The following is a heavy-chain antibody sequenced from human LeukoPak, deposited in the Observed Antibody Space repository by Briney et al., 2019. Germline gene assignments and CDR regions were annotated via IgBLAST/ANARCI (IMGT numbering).Heavy chain of an antibody. J-gene: IGHJ4*02. CDR2: IYSSGST. D-gene: IGHD3-3*01. CDR1: GDSMRGHY. CDR3: ARVPTICGVDMYYFDY. V-gene: IGHV4-59*11. Sequence: SSETLSLTCSVSGDSMRGHYWTWIRQPPGKGLEWIGYIYSSGSTNYKLSLKTRVTISEDTSKNQFSLRLASVTTADTAVYYCARVPTICGVDMYYFDYWGQGTLVTVSS.